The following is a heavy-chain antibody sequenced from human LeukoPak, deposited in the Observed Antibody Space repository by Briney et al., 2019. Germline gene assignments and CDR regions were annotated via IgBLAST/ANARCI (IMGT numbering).Heavy chain of an antibody. CDR2: IYYSGST. Sequence: PSETLSLTCTVSGGSISSYYWSWIRQPPGKGLEWIGYIYYSGSTNYNPSLKSRVTISVDTSTNQFSLKLSSVTAADTAVYYCARVVTIFGSWLDAFDIWGQGTMVTVSS. J-gene: IGHJ3*02. V-gene: IGHV4-59*01. D-gene: IGHD3-3*01. CDR1: GGSISSYY. CDR3: ARVVTIFGSWLDAFDI.